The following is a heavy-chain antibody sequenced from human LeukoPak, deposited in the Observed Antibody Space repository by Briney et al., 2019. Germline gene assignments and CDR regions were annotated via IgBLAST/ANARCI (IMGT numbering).Heavy chain of an antibody. CDR3: AKDPYSSAWFSRDWFDP. J-gene: IGHJ5*02. D-gene: IGHD6-13*01. Sequence: PGGSLRLSCAASGFTFSNYAMSWVRQAPGKGLEWVSAISGNGGYTYYADSVKGRFTISRDNSKNTLYLQMNSLRAEDTAVYYCAKDPYSSAWFSRDWFDPWGQGTLVTVSS. V-gene: IGHV3-23*01. CDR1: GFTFSNYA. CDR2: ISGNGGYT.